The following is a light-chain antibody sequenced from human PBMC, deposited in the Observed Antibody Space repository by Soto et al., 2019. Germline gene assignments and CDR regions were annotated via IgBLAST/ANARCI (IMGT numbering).Light chain of an antibody. J-gene: IGLJ1*01. V-gene: IGLV1-44*01. CDR3: AAWDDSLNGYV. CDR2: SNN. CDR1: SSNIGSNT. Sequence: QSVLTQPPSASGTPGQGVTISCSGSSSNIGSNTVNWYQQLPGTAPKLLIYSNNQRPSGVPDRFSGSKSGTSASLAISGLQSEDGADYYCAAWDDSLNGYVFGTGTKVTVL.